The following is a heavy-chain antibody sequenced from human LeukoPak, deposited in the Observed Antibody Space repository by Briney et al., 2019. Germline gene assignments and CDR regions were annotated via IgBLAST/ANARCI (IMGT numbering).Heavy chain of an antibody. CDR1: GYTFTSYA. CDR3: AWISPDNYIAVAGMMDY. J-gene: IGHJ4*02. CDR2: INAGNGNT. V-gene: IGHV1-3*01. D-gene: IGHD6-19*01. Sequence: GRSLRLSCAASGYTFTSYAMHWVRQAPGQRLEWMGWINAGNGNTKYSQKFQGRVTITRDTSASTAYMELSSLRSEDTAVYYCAWISPDNYIAVAGMMDYWGQGTLVTVSS.